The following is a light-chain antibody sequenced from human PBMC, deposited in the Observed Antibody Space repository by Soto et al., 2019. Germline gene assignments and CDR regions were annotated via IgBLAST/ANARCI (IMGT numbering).Light chain of an antibody. CDR1: QSISTW. V-gene: IGKV1-5*03. J-gene: IGKJ1*01. CDR3: QQYMSDSRT. Sequence: DIQMTQSPSTLSASVGDRVTITCRDNQSISTWLAWYQQEPGKAPKLLIYKASHLDSGVPSRFSGSGSGTEFTLPISSLQPDDFATYYCQQYMSDSRTFGQRTKVEIK. CDR2: KAS.